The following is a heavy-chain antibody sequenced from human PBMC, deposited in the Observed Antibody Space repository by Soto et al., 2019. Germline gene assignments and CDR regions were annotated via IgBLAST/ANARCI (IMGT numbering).Heavy chain of an antibody. V-gene: IGHV1-2*02. CDR2: INPNSGGT. CDR3: ARVYSSSWLDYYYGMDV. J-gene: IGHJ6*02. CDR1: GYTFTGYY. Sequence: QVQLVQSGAEVKKPGASVKVSCKASGYTFTGYYMHWVRQAPGQGLEWMGWINPNSGGTNYAQKFQGRVTITADESTSTAYMELSSLRSEDTAVYYCARVYSSSWLDYYYGMDVWGQGTTVTVSS. D-gene: IGHD6-13*01.